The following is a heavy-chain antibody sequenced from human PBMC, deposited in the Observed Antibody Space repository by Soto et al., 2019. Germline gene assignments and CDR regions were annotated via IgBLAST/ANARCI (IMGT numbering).Heavy chain of an antibody. CDR1: GFTFSSYA. CDR3: ARDPAMVFFDY. Sequence: GGSLRLSCAASGFTFSSYAMSWVRQAPGKGLEWISVISSSGGSTYYADSVKGRFTISRDNSKNTLYLQMNSLRADDTAVYYCARDPAMVFFDYWGQGTLVTVSS. V-gene: IGHV3-23*01. J-gene: IGHJ4*02. CDR2: ISSSGGST. D-gene: IGHD5-18*01.